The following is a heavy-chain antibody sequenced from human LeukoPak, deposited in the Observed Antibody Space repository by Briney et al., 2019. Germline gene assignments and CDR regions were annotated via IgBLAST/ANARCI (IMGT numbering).Heavy chain of an antibody. CDR1: GFTFSSYW. D-gene: IGHD6-19*01. V-gene: IGHV3-7*03. J-gene: IGHJ4*02. CDR3: AKDITDIAVAGTLSGDHFFDY. CDR2: IKQDGSEK. Sequence: GGSLRLSCAASGFTFSSYWMSWVRQAPGKGLEWVANIKQDGSEKYYVDSVKGRFTISRDNAKNSLYLQMNSLRAEDTALYYCAKDITDIAVAGTLSGDHFFDYWGQGTLVTVSS.